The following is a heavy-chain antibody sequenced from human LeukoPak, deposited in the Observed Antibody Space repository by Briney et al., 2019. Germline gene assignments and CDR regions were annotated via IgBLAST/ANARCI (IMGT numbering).Heavy chain of an antibody. D-gene: IGHD3-16*02. Sequence: ASVKVSCKASGCTFTSYAMDWVRQAPGQRLEWMGWINAGNGNTKYSQKFQGRVTITRDTSASTAYMELSSLRSEDTAVYYCARDPYYDYVWGSYRPPAYYFDYWGQGTLVTVSS. CDR2: INAGNGNT. CDR3: ARDPYYDYVWGSYRPPAYYFDY. CDR1: GCTFTSYA. V-gene: IGHV1-3*01. J-gene: IGHJ4*02.